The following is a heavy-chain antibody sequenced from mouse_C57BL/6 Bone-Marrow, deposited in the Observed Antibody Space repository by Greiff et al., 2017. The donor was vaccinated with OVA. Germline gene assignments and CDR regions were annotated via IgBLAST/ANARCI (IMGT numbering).Heavy chain of an antibody. J-gene: IGHJ1*03. CDR1: GLTFSDYG. CDR3: AGSFHWYFDV. D-gene: IGHD1-1*02. Sequence: EVQLVESGGGLVKPGGSLKLSCAASGLTFSDYGMHWVRQAPEKGLEWVAYISSGSSTIYYADTVKGRFTISRDNAKNTLFLQMTSLRSEDTAMYYCAGSFHWYFDVWGTGTTVTVSS. V-gene: IGHV5-17*01. CDR2: ISSGSSTI.